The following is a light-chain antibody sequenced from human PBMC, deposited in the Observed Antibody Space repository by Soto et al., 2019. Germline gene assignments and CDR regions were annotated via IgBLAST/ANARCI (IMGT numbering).Light chain of an antibody. CDR3: AAWDDNLNGPV. V-gene: IGLV1-44*01. CDR1: SSNIGSNT. J-gene: IGLJ7*01. Sequence: QSVLTQPPSASGTPGQRVTISCSGSSSNIGSNTVNWYQQLPGTAPKLLIYTNNQRPSAVPDRFSGSKSGTSASLAISGLQSEDEADYYCAAWDDNLNGPVFGGGTQLTVL. CDR2: TNN.